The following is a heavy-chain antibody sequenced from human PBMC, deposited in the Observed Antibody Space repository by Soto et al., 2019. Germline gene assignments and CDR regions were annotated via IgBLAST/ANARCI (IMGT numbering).Heavy chain of an antibody. CDR3: AKGIIRYCSSTSCYSDYYGMDV. CDR1: GFTFSSYA. V-gene: IGHV3-23*01. Sequence: GSLRLSCAASGFTFSSYAMSWVRQAPGKGLEWVSAISGSGGSTYYADSVKGRFTISRDNSKNTLYLQMNSLRAEDTAVYYCAKGIIRYCSSTSCYSDYYGMDVWGQGTRVTVSS. D-gene: IGHD2-2*01. CDR2: ISGSGGST. J-gene: IGHJ6*02.